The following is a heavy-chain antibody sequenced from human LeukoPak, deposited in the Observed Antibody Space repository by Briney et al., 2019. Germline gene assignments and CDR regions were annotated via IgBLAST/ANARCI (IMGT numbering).Heavy chain of an antibody. CDR1: GGTFSSYD. V-gene: IGHV1-69*05. CDR2: ISPNFGRA. J-gene: IGHJ4*02. CDR3: ARSSGITDY. Sequence: SVKVSCKASGGTFSSYDMSWVRQAPGEGREGMGGISPNFGRANYAQKFQGRVKMTTDKSKRTAYMEMSRQRYEDTAVYYCARSSGITDYWGQGTLVTVSS. D-gene: IGHD3-22*01.